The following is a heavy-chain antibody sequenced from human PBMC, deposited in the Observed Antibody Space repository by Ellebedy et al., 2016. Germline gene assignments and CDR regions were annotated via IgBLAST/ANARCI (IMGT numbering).Heavy chain of an antibody. CDR1: GFTFTNYA. Sequence: GESLKISXAASGFTFTNYAMNWVRQAPGKGLEWVSSISGSGGGTFYADSVKGRFTTSRDNSRTTLYLEMNSLRADDTAVYYCATGGVSAYEYWGQGTLVTVST. CDR3: ATGGVSAYEY. D-gene: IGHD5-12*01. V-gene: IGHV3-23*01. CDR2: ISGSGGGT. J-gene: IGHJ4*02.